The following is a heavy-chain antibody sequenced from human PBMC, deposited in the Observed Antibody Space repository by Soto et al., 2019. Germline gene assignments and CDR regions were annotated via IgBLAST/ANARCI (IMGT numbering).Heavy chain of an antibody. J-gene: IGHJ6*02. D-gene: IGHD3-16*01. Sequence: ASVKVSCKASGYTFTSYAMHWVRQAPGQRLEWMGWINAGNGNTKYSQKFQGRVTITRDTSASTAYMELSSLRPEDTAVYYCASQVEMGWGRTYYYAMDVWGQGTPVTVSS. CDR1: GYTFTSYA. CDR3: ASQVEMGWGRTYYYAMDV. V-gene: IGHV1-3*01. CDR2: INAGNGNT.